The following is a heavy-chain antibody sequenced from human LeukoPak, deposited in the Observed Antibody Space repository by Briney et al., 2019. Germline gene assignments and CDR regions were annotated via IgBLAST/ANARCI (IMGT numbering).Heavy chain of an antibody. V-gene: IGHV3-30*18. CDR2: ISYDGSNK. D-gene: IGHD2-2*01. Sequence: GGSLRLSCAASGFTFSSYGMHWVRQAPGKVLEWVAVISYDGSNKYYADSVKGRFTISRDNSKNTLYLQMNSLGAEDTAVYYCAKDPTDHYQFDYWGQGTLVTVSS. CDR3: AKDPTDHYQFDY. CDR1: GFTFSSYG. J-gene: IGHJ4*02.